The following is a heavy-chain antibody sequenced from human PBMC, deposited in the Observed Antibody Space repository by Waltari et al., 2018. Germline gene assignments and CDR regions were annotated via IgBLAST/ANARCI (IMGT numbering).Heavy chain of an antibody. CDR1: GFTFSSYS. V-gene: IGHV3-21*01. CDR3: ARLGRGSAAAGGNEGY. J-gene: IGHJ4*02. CDR2: ISSSSSYI. Sequence: EVQLVESGGGLVKPGGSLRLSCAASGFTFSSYSMNWVRQAPGKGLEWVSSISSSSSYISYADSVKGRFTISRDNAKNSLYLQMNSLRAEDTAVYYCARLGRGSAAAGGNEGYWGQGTLVTVSS. D-gene: IGHD6-13*01.